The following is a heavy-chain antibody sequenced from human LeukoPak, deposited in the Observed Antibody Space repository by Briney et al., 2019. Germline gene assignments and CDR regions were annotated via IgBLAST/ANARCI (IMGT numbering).Heavy chain of an antibody. V-gene: IGHV6-1*01. J-gene: IGHJ4*02. Sequence: SQTLSLTCAISGDNVSNNSVTWNRIRQSPSRGLEWLGRTYYRSKWYNDYAESVKSRMTIIPDTSKNQVSLQLNSVTPADTALYYCAGDRGVGAAVFFDYWGLGTLVSVSS. CDR3: AGDRGVGAAVFFDY. D-gene: IGHD6-13*01. CDR1: GDNVSNNSVT. CDR2: TYYRSKWYN.